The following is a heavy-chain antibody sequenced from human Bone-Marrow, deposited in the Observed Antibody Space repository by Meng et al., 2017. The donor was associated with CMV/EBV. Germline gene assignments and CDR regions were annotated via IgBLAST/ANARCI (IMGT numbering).Heavy chain of an antibody. CDR3: ARHGGDFWTRFDP. CDR2: IYYSGST. Sequence: SETLSLTCTVSGGSISSYYWSWIRQPPGKGLEWIGYIYYSGSTNYNPSLKSRVTISVDTSKNQFSLKLSSVTAADTAVYYCARHGGDFWTRFDPWGQGTLVTVSS. V-gene: IGHV4-59*01. CDR1: GGSISSYY. D-gene: IGHD3-3*01. J-gene: IGHJ5*02.